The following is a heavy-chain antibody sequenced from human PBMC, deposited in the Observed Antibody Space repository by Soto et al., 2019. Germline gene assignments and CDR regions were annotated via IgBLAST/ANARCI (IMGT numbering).Heavy chain of an antibody. J-gene: IGHJ3*02. V-gene: IGHV4-34*01. D-gene: IGHD1-1*01. Sequence: QVQLQQWGAGLLKPSETLSLTCAVYGGFVSSGSYYWCWIRQPPEKGLEWIGEMSHSGGTHFNPSLKSRVIISVDTSKNQFSLKMSSVTAADTALYYCARVERGTATTVVDAFDIWGPGTMVTVSS. CDR1: GGFVSSGSYY. CDR2: MSHSGGT. CDR3: ARVERGTATTVVDAFDI.